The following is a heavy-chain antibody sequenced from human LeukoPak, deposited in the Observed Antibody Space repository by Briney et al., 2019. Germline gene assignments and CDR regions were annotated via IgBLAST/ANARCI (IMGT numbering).Heavy chain of an antibody. CDR1: GGSISSSSYY. CDR2: IYTSGNT. J-gene: IGHJ4*02. D-gene: IGHD3-16*01. Sequence: SQTLSLTCTVSGGSISSSSYYWSWIRQPAGKGLEWIGHIYTSGNTNYDPSLKSRVTISVDTSKNQFSLRLSSVTAADTAVYYCARGFMGANFDYWGQGTLVTVSS. V-gene: IGHV4-61*09. CDR3: ARGFMGANFDY.